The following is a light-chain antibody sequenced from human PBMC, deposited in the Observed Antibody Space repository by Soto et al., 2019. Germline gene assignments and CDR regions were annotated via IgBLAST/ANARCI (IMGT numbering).Light chain of an antibody. CDR3: SSYAGTNVV. J-gene: IGLJ2*01. CDR2: EVN. V-gene: IGLV2-8*01. Sequence: QSALTQPPSASGSPGQSVTISCTGTSSDVGGYNFVSWYQQHPGKAPKLMIFEVNKRPSGVPDRFSGSKSGNTASLTVSGXXXXXXXXYYCSSYAGTNVVFGGGTKLTVL. CDR1: SSDVGGYNF.